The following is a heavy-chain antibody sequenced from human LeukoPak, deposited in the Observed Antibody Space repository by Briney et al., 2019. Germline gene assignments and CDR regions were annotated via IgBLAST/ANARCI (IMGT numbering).Heavy chain of an antibody. CDR2: IRPVGNEK. Sequence: GGSLRLSCAASGFTFSTYWMSWVRQAPGKGLEWVANIRPVGNEKYYVDSVKGRFTISRDNAKHSLYLQMNSLRAEDTAVYYCARIGGWFGNDYWGQGTLVTVSS. CDR3: ARIGGWFGNDY. J-gene: IGHJ4*02. CDR1: GFTFSTYW. D-gene: IGHD3-10*01. V-gene: IGHV3-7*05.